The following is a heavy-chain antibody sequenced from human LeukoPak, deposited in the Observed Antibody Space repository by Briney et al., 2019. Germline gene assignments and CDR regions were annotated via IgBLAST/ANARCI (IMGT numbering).Heavy chain of an antibody. J-gene: IGHJ4*02. CDR2: IGTAGDT. Sequence: GGSPRLSCAASGFTFSSYDMHWVRQAAGKGLEWVSAIGTAGDTYYPGSVKGRFTISRENAKNSLYLQMNSLRAGDTAVYYCARGGSSSWDPLDYWGQGTLVTVSS. CDR3: ARGGSSSWDPLDY. D-gene: IGHD6-13*01. V-gene: IGHV3-13*01. CDR1: GFTFSSYD.